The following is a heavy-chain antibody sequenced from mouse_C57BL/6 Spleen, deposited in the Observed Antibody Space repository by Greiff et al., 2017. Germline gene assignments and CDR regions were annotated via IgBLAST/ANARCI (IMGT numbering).Heavy chain of an antibody. CDR1: GYSITSGYY. D-gene: IGHD1-1*01. J-gene: IGHJ3*01. Sequence: DVKLQESGPGLVKPSQSLSLTCSVTGYSITSGYYWNWIRQFPGNKLEWMGYISYDGSYNYNPSLKNRISITRDTSKNQFFLKLNSVTTEDTATYYCASYYYGSRGAWFAYWGQGTLVTVSA. V-gene: IGHV3-6*01. CDR2: ISYDGSY. CDR3: ASYYYGSRGAWFAY.